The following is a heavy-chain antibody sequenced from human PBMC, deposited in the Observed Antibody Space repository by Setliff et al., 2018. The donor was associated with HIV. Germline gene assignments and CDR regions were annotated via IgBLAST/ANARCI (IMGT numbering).Heavy chain of an antibody. V-gene: IGHV3-49*04. CDR1: GLTFSNAW. Sequence: HPGGSLRLSCAASGLTFSNAWMNWVRQAPGKGLEWVGFIRSKTYGATAEYAASVKGRFTLSRDDSKSIAYLQMNNLKIEDTAVYYCSRDVLTSGYWGQGTLVTVSS. J-gene: IGHJ4*02. D-gene: IGHD4-17*01. CDR3: SRDVLTSGY. CDR2: IRSKTYGATA.